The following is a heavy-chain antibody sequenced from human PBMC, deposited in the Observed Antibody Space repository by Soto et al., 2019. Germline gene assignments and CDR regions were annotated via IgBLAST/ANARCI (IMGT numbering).Heavy chain of an antibody. CDR2: IYYSGST. CDR3: ARGLANGDIVATRLFDY. CDR1: GGSISSGGYY. V-gene: IGHV4-31*03. J-gene: IGHJ4*02. D-gene: IGHD5-12*01. Sequence: QVQLQESGPGLVKPSQTLSLTCTVSGGSISSGGYYWSWIRQHPGKGLEWIGYIYYSGSTYYNPSLKSRVTISVDTSKNPFSLKLSSVPAADTAVYYCARGLANGDIVATRLFDYWGQGTLVTVSS.